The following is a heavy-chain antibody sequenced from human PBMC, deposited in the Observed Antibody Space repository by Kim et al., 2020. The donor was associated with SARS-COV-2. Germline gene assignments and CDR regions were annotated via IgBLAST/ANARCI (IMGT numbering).Heavy chain of an antibody. Sequence: GTTDYAAPVKGRFTISRDDSKNTLYLQVNSLKSEDAGVYYCATGPDQYFSLWGRGTLVTVSS. V-gene: IGHV3-15*01. J-gene: IGHJ2*01. CDR3: ATGPDQYFSL. CDR2: GTT.